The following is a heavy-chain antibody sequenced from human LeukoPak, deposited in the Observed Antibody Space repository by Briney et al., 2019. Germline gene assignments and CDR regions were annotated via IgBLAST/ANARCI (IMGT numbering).Heavy chain of an antibody. Sequence: GGSLRLSCAASGFTFSSNAMSWVRQAPGKGLEWVSAISGSDVSTYYADSVKGRFTISRDNSKNTLYLQMNSLRAEDTAVYYCAKGGYSYGSLDYWGQGTLVTVSS. CDR3: AKGGYSYGSLDY. J-gene: IGHJ4*02. D-gene: IGHD5-18*01. CDR1: GFTFSSNA. CDR2: ISGSDVST. V-gene: IGHV3-23*01.